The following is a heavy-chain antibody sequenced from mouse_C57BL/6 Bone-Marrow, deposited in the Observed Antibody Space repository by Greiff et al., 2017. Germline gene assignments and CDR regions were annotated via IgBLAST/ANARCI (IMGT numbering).Heavy chain of an antibody. CDR3: ARQRLFAY. V-gene: IGHV5-9*01. Sequence: EVMLVESGGGLVKPGGSLKLSCAASGFTFSSYTMSWVRQTPAKRLEWVATISGGGGNTYYPDSVKGRFTISRDNAKNTLYLPMSSLRSEDTALYYCARQRLFAYWGQGTLVTVSA. CDR2: ISGGGGNT. D-gene: IGHD3-2*02. J-gene: IGHJ3*01. CDR1: GFTFSSYT.